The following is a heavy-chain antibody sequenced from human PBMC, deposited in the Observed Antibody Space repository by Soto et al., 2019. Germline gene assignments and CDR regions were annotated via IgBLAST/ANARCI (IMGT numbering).Heavy chain of an antibody. V-gene: IGHV3-30-3*01. D-gene: IGHD6-19*01. CDR1: GFSLSDSA. CDR3: ARYGQLPYTSGWDFVMLDQ. CDR2: VSYDESNK. J-gene: IGHJ4*02. Sequence: QVQLVESGGGVVQPGGSLRLSCAASGFSLSDSAMHWVRQAPGKGLEWVASVSYDESNKYYSESVKGRFSISRDTSKNSLSLEMDTLRPDYPAVYYIARYGQLPYTSGWDFVMLDQGGQGTLITGS.